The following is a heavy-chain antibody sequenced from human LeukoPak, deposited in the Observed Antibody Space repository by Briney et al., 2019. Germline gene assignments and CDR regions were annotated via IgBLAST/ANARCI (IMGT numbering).Heavy chain of an antibody. Sequence: PSETLSLTCTVSGGSFSSYYWSWIRQPPGKGLEWIANIYYSGSTNYSPSLRSRVTISVDTSKNQFSLELTSVTAADTAVYYCARGVWSSGWSAYYFDYWGQGTLVTVSS. D-gene: IGHD6-19*01. CDR2: IYYSGST. J-gene: IGHJ4*02. CDR1: GGSFSSYY. V-gene: IGHV4-59*01. CDR3: ARGVWSSGWSAYYFDY.